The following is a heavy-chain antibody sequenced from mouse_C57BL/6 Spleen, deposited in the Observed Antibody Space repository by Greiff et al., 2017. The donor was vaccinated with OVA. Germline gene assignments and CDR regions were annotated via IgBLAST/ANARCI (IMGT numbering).Heavy chain of an antibody. D-gene: IGHD4-1*01. CDR2: INPNYGTT. J-gene: IGHJ2*01. CDR3: ARGDLRLGRAYYFDD. Sequence: VQLQQSGPELVKPGASVKLSCKASGYSFTDYNMTWVKQSNGKSLECIGVINPNYGTTSYNHKFKGKATLTVDQSSSTAYMQLNSLTSEDSAVYYCARGDLRLGRAYYFDDWGKGTTLTVSS. V-gene: IGHV1-39*01. CDR1: GYSFTDYN.